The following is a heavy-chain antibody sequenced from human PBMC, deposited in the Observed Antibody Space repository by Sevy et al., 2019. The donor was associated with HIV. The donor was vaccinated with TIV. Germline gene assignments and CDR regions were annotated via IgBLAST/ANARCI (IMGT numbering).Heavy chain of an antibody. CDR2: TNSDGSST. Sequence: GGSLRLSCAASGFTFSSYWMHWVRQGLGKGLVWVSRTNSDGSSTSYADSVKGRFTVSGDNAKNTLYLQMNSLRVEDTAVYYCAGSRYSSGLWYWGQGTLVTVSS. CDR1: GFTFSSYW. J-gene: IGHJ4*02. D-gene: IGHD6-19*01. V-gene: IGHV3-74*01. CDR3: AGSRYSSGLWY.